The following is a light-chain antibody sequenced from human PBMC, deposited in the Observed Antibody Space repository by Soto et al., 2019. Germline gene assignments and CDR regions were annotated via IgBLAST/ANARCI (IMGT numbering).Light chain of an antibody. CDR3: SSYAGSNWWV. V-gene: IGLV2-8*01. J-gene: IGLJ1*01. CDR1: SSDIGGYNY. CDR2: EVS. Sequence: QSVLTQPPSASGSPGQSVTISCTGTSSDIGGYNYVSWYQQHPGKAPKLMIYEVSKRPSGVPDRFSGSKSGNTASLTVSGLQADDEADYYCSSYAGSNWWVFGTGTKVTVL.